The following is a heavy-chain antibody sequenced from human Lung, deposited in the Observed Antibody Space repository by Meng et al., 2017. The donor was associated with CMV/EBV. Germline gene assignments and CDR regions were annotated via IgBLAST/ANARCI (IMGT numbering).Heavy chain of an antibody. V-gene: IGHV1-2*02. CDR3: ASPAQSSGSYRPHLYYYYYYGMDV. D-gene: IGHD3-10*01. Sequence: ASVKVSCKASGYTFTGYYMHWVRQAPGQGLEWMGWINPNSGGTNYAQKFQGRVTMTRDTSISTAYMERSRLRSDDTAVYYCASPAQSSGSYRPHLYYYYYYGMDVWGQGTTVTVYS. CDR2: INPNSGGT. CDR1: GYTFTGYY. J-gene: IGHJ6*02.